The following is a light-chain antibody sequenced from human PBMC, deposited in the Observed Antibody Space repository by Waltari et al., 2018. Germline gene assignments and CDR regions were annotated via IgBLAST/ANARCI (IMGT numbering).Light chain of an antibody. J-gene: IGKJ1*01. V-gene: IGKV3-20*01. Sequence: EVVLTQSPGTLSLSPGDRATLSCRASQSVSRYLAWYQQKPGQAPRLLIYDTSTRATCIPDRFSGSGSGTDFSLTISRLDPEDFAVYYCQKYGTLPATFGQGTKVEVK. CDR2: DTS. CDR3: QKYGTLPAT. CDR1: QSVSRY.